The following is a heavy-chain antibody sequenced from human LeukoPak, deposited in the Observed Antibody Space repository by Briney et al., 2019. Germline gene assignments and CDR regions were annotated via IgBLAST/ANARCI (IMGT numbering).Heavy chain of an antibody. CDR1: GYTFTSYG. Sequence: ASVKVSCKASGYTFTSYGISWVRQAPGQGLEWMGWINPNSGGTNYAQKFQGRVTMTRDTSISTAYMELSRLRSDDTAVYYCARGVCSGGSCYSRRLDPWGQGTLVTVSS. D-gene: IGHD2-15*01. V-gene: IGHV1-2*02. CDR2: INPNSGGT. CDR3: ARGVCSGGSCYSRRLDP. J-gene: IGHJ5*02.